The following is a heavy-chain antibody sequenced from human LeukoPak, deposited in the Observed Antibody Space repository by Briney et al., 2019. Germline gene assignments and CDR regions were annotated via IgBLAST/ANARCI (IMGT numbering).Heavy chain of an antibody. Sequence: PSETLSLTCTVSGGSISSYYWSWIRQPAGKGLEWIGRIYTSGSTNYNPSLKSRLTMSVDTSKNQFSLKLSSVTAADTAVYYCARDRDYGDLYYFDYWGQGTLVTVSS. J-gene: IGHJ4*02. CDR1: GGSISSYY. V-gene: IGHV4-4*07. D-gene: IGHD4-17*01. CDR3: ARDRDYGDLYYFDY. CDR2: IYTSGST.